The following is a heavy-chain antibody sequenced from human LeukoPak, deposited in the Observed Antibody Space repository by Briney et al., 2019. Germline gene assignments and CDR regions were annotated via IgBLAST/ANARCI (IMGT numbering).Heavy chain of an antibody. CDR1: GXSLSNYW. D-gene: IGHD5-12*01. Sequence: GESLKISCKVSGXSLSNYWIGWVRQMPGRGLEWMGIIYPGDSDTRYSPSFQGQVTFSADKSISTAYLQWNSLKASDTAMYYCARYNTGYYYFDFWGPGTLVTVSS. CDR3: ARYNTGYYYFDF. V-gene: IGHV5-51*01. CDR2: IYPGDSDT. J-gene: IGHJ4*02.